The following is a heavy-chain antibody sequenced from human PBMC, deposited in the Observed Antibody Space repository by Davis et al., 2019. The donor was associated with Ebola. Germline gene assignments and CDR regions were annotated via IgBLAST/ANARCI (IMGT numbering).Heavy chain of an antibody. CDR3: ASSMIVVPPHY. J-gene: IGHJ4*02. V-gene: IGHV1-46*03. D-gene: IGHD3-22*01. CDR2: INPSGGST. CDR1: GYTFTSYG. Sequence: ASVKVSCKASGYTFTSYGITWVRQAPGQGLEWMGIINPSGGSTSYAQKFQGRVTMTRDTSTSTVYMELSSLRSEDTAVYYCASSMIVVPPHYWGQGTLVTVSS.